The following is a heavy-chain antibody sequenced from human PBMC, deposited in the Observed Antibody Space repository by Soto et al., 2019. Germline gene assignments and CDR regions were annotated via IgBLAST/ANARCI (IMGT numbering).Heavy chain of an antibody. D-gene: IGHD3-16*01. CDR2: IIPLFRTS. CDR3: ARVDGGNIDY. CDR1: GGTFSSYA. Sequence: QVPLVQSGAEVKKPGSSVKVSCKASGGTFSSYAISWVRQAPGQGLEWMGGIIPLFRTSNYAHKFQGRVTVTADESTSTVYLEMRSLRTYDTDVYYCARVDGGNIDYWGQGTLVTISS. J-gene: IGHJ4*02. V-gene: IGHV1-69*01.